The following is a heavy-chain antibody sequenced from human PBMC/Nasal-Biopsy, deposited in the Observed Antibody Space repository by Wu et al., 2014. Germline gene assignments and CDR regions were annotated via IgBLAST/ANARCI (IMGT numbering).Heavy chain of an antibody. J-gene: IGHJ6*02. CDR3: ARVYGLNLNNNYYYGMDV. Sequence: AISGDSVSINNAAWNWIRQSPSRGLEWLGRTYYRSKWYYEYSVSMRGRLTINPDTSQNQFSLHLSSATPEDSAIYFCARVYGLNLNNNYYYGMDVWGQGTTVTVSS. CDR2: TYYRSKWYY. D-gene: IGHD3-10*01. V-gene: IGHV6-1*01. CDR1: GDSVSINNAA.